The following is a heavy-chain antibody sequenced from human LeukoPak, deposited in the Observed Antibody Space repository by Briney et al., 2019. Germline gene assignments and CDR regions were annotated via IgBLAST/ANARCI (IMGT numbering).Heavy chain of an antibody. J-gene: IGHJ4*02. CDR3: ARDRRYYDYIWGSYRAYFDY. V-gene: IGHV3-7*01. CDR1: GFTFSSYW. D-gene: IGHD3-16*02. CDR2: IRQDGSEK. Sequence: GGSLRLSCAASGFTFSSYWMSWVRQAPGKGLEWVANIRQDGSEKYYVDSVKGRFTISRDNAKNSLYLQMNSLRAEDTAVYYCARDRRYYDYIWGSYRAYFDYWGQGTLVTVSS.